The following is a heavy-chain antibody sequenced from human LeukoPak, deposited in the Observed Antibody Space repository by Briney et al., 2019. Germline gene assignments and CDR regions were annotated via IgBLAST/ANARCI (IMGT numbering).Heavy chain of an antibody. CDR1: GYTFTSYD. CDR3: ARFYDFWSGYRFGLDY. D-gene: IGHD3-3*01. Sequence: ASVKVSCKASGYTFTSYDINWVRQATGQGLEWMGWMNPNSGNTGYAQKFQGRVTMTRNTSISTAYMELSSPRSEDTAVYYCARFYDFWSGYRFGLDYWGQGTLVTVSS. V-gene: IGHV1-8*01. J-gene: IGHJ4*02. CDR2: MNPNSGNT.